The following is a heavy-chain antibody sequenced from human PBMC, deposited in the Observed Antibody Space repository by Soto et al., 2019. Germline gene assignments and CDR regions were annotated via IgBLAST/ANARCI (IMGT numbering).Heavy chain of an antibody. V-gene: IGHV3-33*01. J-gene: IGHJ4*02. Sequence: QVQLVESGGGVVQPGRSLRLSCAASGFTFSDVGMHWVRQAPGKGLECVAFIRYDGSNREYADSVKGRFTISRDNSKSTLYLQMDSMRVEDTAVYYCARDGVWATTFRGYFDYWGQVSLVTVSS. CDR2: IRYDGSNR. CDR3: ARDGVWATTFRGYFDY. D-gene: IGHD3-10*01. CDR1: GFTFSDVG.